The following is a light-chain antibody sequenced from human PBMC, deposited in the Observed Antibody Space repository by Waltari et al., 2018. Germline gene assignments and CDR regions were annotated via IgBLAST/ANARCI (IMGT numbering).Light chain of an antibody. V-gene: IGKV3-11*01. CDR3: QQRSNWPPIFT. Sequence: EIVLTQSPANLSLSPGERATISCKTSQSVSSYLAWYQHKPGQAPRLLIYDASNRATGIPARFSGSGSGTDFTLTISSLEPEDFAVYYCQQRSNWPPIFTFGPGTKVDIK. CDR1: QSVSSY. J-gene: IGKJ3*01. CDR2: DAS.